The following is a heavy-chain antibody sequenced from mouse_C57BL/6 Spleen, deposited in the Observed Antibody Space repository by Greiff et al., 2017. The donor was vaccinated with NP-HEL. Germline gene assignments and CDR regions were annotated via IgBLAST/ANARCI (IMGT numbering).Heavy chain of an antibody. CDR1: GYTFTDYY. J-gene: IGHJ4*01. CDR2: IYPGSGNT. CDR3: ARKGITTVVAGGAMDY. V-gene: IGHV1-76*01. D-gene: IGHD1-1*01. Sequence: QVHVKQSGAELVRPGASVKLSCKASGYTFTDYYINWVKQRPGQGLEWIARIYPGSGNTYYNEKFKGKATLTAEKSSSTAYMQLSSLTSEDSAVYFCARKGITTVVAGGAMDYWGQGTSVTVSS.